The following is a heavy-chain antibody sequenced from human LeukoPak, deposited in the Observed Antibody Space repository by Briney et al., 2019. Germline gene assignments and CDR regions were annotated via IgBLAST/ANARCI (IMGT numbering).Heavy chain of an antibody. J-gene: IGHJ3*02. CDR2: IYPGDSDT. D-gene: IGHD3-10*01. CDR3: ASQYHYGSGTYYNAFDI. CDR1: GYSFTSYW. Sequence: GESLKISCKGSGYSFTSYWIAWVRQMPGKGLEWMGIIYPGDSDTRYSPSFQGQVTISADKSISTAYLQWSSLKASDTAMYYCASQYHYGSGTYYNAFDIWGQGTMATVSS. V-gene: IGHV5-51*03.